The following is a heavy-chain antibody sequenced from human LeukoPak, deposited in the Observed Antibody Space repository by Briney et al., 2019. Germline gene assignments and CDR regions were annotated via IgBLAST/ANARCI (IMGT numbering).Heavy chain of an antibody. Sequence: ASVKVSCKASGYTFTSYYINWVRQATGQGLEWMGWMNPNSGNTGYAQKFQGRVTMTRNTSISTAYMALSSLRSENTAVYYCAGPYDSSGYYYSYWGQGTLVTVSS. V-gene: IGHV1-8*01. D-gene: IGHD3-22*01. CDR1: GYTFTSYY. CDR3: AGPYDSSGYYYSY. J-gene: IGHJ4*02. CDR2: MNPNSGNT.